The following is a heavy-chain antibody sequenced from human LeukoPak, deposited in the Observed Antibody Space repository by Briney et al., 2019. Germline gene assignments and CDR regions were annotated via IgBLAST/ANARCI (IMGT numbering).Heavy chain of an antibody. D-gene: IGHD3-9*01. J-gene: IGHJ6*03. V-gene: IGHV3-48*01. CDR2: ISSSSSTI. CDR3: ARNYDILTGYYVDYMDV. CDR1: GFTFSSYS. Sequence: GGSLRLSCAASGFTFSSYSMNWVRQAPGKGLEWVSYISSSSSTIYYADSVKGRFTISRDNAKNSLYLQMNSLRAEDTAVYYCARNYDILTGYYVDYMDVWGKGTTVTVSS.